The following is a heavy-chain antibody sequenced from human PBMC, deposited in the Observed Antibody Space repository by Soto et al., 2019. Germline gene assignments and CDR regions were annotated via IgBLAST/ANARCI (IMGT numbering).Heavy chain of an antibody. D-gene: IGHD3-10*01. Sequence: QVQLVQSGAEVKKPGSSVKVSCKASGGAFSSFTISWVRQAPGQGLEWMGGIIDIFGTAKYAHKFQGRVTITADESTGTSYMELSSLTSEDTAVFYCARGKLSMAGQHFDYWGHGTLVTVSS. CDR2: IIDIFGTA. J-gene: IGHJ4*01. V-gene: IGHV1-69*01. CDR1: GGAFSSFT. CDR3: ARGKLSMAGQHFDY.